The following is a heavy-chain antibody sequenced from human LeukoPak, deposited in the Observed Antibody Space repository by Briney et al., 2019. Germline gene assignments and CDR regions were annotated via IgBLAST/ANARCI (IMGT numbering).Heavy chain of an antibody. V-gene: IGHV1-46*01. CDR1: GYTFTSYY. D-gene: IGHD2-2*01. CDR3: AREEVVGYWASWYYFDY. J-gene: IGHJ4*02. CDR2: INPSGGST. Sequence: ASVKVSCKASGYTFTSYYMHWVRQAPGQGLEWMEIINPSGGSTSYAQKFQGRVTMTRDTSTSTVYMELSSLRSEDTAVYYCAREEVVGYWASWYYFDYWGQGTLVTVSS.